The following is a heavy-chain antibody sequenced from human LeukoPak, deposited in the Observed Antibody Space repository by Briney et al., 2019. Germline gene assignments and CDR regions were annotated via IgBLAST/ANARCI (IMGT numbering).Heavy chain of an antibody. CDR1: GYTFTAYY. V-gene: IGHV1-2*02. CDR2: INPHSGGA. J-gene: IGHJ3*02. D-gene: IGHD4-23*01. CDR3: ARFEDYGGNRDVFDI. Sequence: ASVKVSCKASGYTFTAYYINWMRQAPGQGLEWMGWINPHSGGAVYAQGFQGRVTMTRDTSISTAYMELSRLRSDDTAVYYCARFEDYGGNRDVFDIWGQGTMVTVSS.